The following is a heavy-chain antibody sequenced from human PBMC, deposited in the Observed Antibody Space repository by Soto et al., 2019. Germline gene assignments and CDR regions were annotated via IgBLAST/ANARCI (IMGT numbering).Heavy chain of an antibody. CDR2: ISVSVGST. Sequence: GGSLRLSCGVSGFPFAPSTMSWVRQAPGKGLEWVSTISVSVGSTYSADSVQGRFTVSRDNARNSLYLQMNSLRAEDTAVYYCVRERGLSSFYGMDVWGQGTTVTVSS. J-gene: IGHJ6*02. CDR3: VRERGLSSFYGMDV. CDR1: GFPFAPST. V-gene: IGHV3-23*01. D-gene: IGHD3-10*01.